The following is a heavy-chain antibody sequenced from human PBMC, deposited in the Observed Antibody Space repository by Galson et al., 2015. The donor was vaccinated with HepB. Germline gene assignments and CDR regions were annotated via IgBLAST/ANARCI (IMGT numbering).Heavy chain of an antibody. J-gene: IGHJ3*02. CDR2: ISYDGSNK. V-gene: IGHV3-30*04. D-gene: IGHD6-19*01. Sequence: SLRLSCAASGFTFSSYAMHWVRQAPGKGLEWVAVISYDGSNKYYADSVKGRFTISRDNSKNTLYLQMNSLRAEDTAVYYCAREGVAGIDDAFDIWGQGTMVTVSS. CDR3: AREGVAGIDDAFDI. CDR1: GFTFSSYA.